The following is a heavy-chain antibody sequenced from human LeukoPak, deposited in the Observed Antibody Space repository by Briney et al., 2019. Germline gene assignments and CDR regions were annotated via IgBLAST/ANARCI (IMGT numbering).Heavy chain of an antibody. Sequence: SETLSLTCSVSGASISTTTNYWDWIRQPPGKELEWIGTVYYSGSTAYNPSLKSRVTIPVDTSKNQFSLRVTSVTAADTAVYYCARRTHDGRSHHYFDYWGQGTLVTVSS. D-gene: IGHD2-15*01. J-gene: IGHJ4*02. CDR2: VYYSGST. V-gene: IGHV4-39*01. CDR3: ARRTHDGRSHHYFDY. CDR1: GASISTTTNY.